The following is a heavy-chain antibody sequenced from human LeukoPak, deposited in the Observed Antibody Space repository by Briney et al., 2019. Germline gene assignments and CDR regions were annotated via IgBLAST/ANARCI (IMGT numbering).Heavy chain of an antibody. V-gene: IGHV3-53*01. CDR3: ARGDYGDSGPFDY. CDR2: IYTGGRT. CDR1: GFIVSNNY. Sequence: GGSLRLSCAASGFIVSNNYMNWFRQAPGKGLEWVSVIYTGGRTHYIDSVKGRFTISRDNSKNTLDLQMNSLRAEDTAVYYCARGDYGDSGPFDYWGQGTLVTVSS. J-gene: IGHJ4*02. D-gene: IGHD4-17*01.